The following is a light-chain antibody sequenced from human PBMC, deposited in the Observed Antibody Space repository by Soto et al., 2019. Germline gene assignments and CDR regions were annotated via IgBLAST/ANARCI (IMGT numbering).Light chain of an antibody. J-gene: IGKJ2*02. CDR1: QSVSSN. V-gene: IGKV3-15*01. Sequence: EIVMTQSPATLSVSPGERATLSCRASQSVSSNLAWYQQKPGQAPRLLIYGASTRATGFPARFSGSGSGIEFTLTISSLQSEDFAVYYCQQYNNWPRTFGQGTKLEIK. CDR3: QQYNNWPRT. CDR2: GAS.